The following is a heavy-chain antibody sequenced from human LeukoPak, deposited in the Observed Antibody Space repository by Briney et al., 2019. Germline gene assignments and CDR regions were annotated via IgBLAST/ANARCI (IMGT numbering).Heavy chain of an antibody. D-gene: IGHD3-10*01. CDR2: IYYSGST. CDR3: ARTMVRGVINYFDY. V-gene: IGHV4-59*01. CDR1: GVSISSYY. Sequence: SETLSLTCAVSGVSISSYYWSWLRQPPGKGLEWLGYIYYSGSTNYNPSLKSRVTISVDTSKNQFSLKLSSVTAADTAVYYCARTMVRGVINYFDYWGQGTLVTVSS. J-gene: IGHJ4*02.